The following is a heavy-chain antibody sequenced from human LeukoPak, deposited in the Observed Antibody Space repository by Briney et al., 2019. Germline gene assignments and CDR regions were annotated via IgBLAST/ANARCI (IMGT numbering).Heavy chain of an antibody. Sequence: GGSLRLSCAASGFTFSSYGMHWVRQAPGKGLEWVAVISYDGSNKYYADSVKGRFTISRDNSKNTLYLQMNSLRAEDTAVYYCAKDLRSIVVVVAADWGQGTLVTVSS. CDR1: GFTFSSYG. CDR2: ISYDGSNK. CDR3: AKDLRSIVVVVAAD. V-gene: IGHV3-30*18. J-gene: IGHJ4*02. D-gene: IGHD2-15*01.